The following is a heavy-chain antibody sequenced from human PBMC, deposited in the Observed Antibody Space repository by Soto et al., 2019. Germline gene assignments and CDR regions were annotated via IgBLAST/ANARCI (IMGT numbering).Heavy chain of an antibody. CDR3: ARVGTSRAVHHQYYYYYYMDV. Sequence: EVQLVESGGGLVQPGGSLRLSCAASGFTFSSYWMSWVRQAPGKGLEWVANIKQDGSEKYYVDSVKGRFTISRDNAKNSLYLQMNSLRSEDTAVSYCARVGTSRAVHHQYYYYYYMDVWGNGTTVTVSS. J-gene: IGHJ6*03. D-gene: IGHD2-2*01. CDR2: IKQDGSEK. CDR1: GFTFSSYW. V-gene: IGHV3-7*01.